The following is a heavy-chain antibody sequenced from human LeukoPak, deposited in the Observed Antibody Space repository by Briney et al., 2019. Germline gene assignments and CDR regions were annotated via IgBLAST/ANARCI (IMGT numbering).Heavy chain of an antibody. CDR1: GFTFSNAW. V-gene: IGHV3-15*01. CDR3: TTQRNYYYYYMDV. Sequence: PGGSLRLSCAASGFTFSNAWMSWVRQAPGKGLEWVGRIKSKTDGGTTDYAAPVKGRFTISRDDSKNTLYLQMNSLKTEDTAVYYCTTQRNYYYYYMDVWGKGTTVAVSS. CDR2: IKSKTDGGTT. J-gene: IGHJ6*03.